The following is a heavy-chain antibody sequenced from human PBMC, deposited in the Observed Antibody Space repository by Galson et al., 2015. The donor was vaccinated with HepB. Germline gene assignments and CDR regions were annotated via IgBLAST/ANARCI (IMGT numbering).Heavy chain of an antibody. CDR2: INRDGSIT. V-gene: IGHV3-74*01. D-gene: IGHD6-13*01. CDR1: GFILSSNW. J-gene: IGHJ4*02. Sequence: SLRLSCAGSGFILSSNWMHWVRQVPGKGLVWVSGINRDGSITIYADSVKGRFTISRDNAKNTLYLQMNSLRAEDTAVYYCTRDSSATLWGQGTLVTVSS. CDR3: TRDSSATL.